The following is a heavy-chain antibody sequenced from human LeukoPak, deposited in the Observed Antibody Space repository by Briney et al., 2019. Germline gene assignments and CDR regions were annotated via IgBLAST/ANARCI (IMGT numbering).Heavy chain of an antibody. CDR3: ANGRPEDV. CDR2: IGRSGTNT. Sequence: QTGGSLRLSCAASGFTFNNYAMTWVRQAPGKGLEWVSVIGRSGTNTYYADSVKGRLAISRDNSKNTLYLQMNSLRAEDTAVYYCANGRPEDVWGKGTTVTVSS. V-gene: IGHV3-23*01. J-gene: IGHJ6*04. CDR1: GFTFNNYA.